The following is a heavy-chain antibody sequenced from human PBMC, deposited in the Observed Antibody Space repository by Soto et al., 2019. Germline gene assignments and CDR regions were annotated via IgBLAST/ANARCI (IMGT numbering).Heavy chain of an antibody. CDR1: GGTFSSYA. J-gene: IGHJ3*02. V-gene: IGHV1-69*01. D-gene: IGHD2-2*02. Sequence: QVQLVQSGAEVKKPGSSVKVSCKASGGTFSSYAISWVRQAPGQGLEWMGGIIPIFGTANYAQKSQGRVTITADESTSTAYMELSSLRSEDTAVYYCASGSLYCSSTSCYTFDIWGQGTMVTVSS. CDR2: IIPIFGTA. CDR3: ASGSLYCSSTSCYTFDI.